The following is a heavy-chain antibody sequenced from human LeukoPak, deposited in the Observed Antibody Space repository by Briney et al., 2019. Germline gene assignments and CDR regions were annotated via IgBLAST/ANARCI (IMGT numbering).Heavy chain of an antibody. CDR1: GGSFSGYY. V-gene: IGHV4-34*01. D-gene: IGHD6-6*01. CDR3: ARDSRIAARPGYNWFDP. Sequence: PSETLSLTCAVYGGSFSGYYWSWIRQPPGKGLEWIGEINHSGSTNYNPSLKSRVTISVDTSKNQFSLKLSSVTAADTAVYYCARDSRIAARPGYNWFDPWGQGTLVTVSS. CDR2: INHSGST. J-gene: IGHJ5*02.